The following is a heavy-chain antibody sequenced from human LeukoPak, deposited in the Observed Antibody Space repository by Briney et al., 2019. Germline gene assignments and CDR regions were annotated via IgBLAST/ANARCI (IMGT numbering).Heavy chain of an antibody. CDR3: ARTSNSGSYPD. Sequence: ASVKVSCKASGGTFSSYGISWVRQAPGQGLEWMGWISAYNGDTKYAQKLQGRVTMTTDTSTSTAYMELRSLRSDDTAVYYCARTSNSGSYPDWGQGTLVTVSS. V-gene: IGHV1-18*01. CDR1: GGTFSSYG. D-gene: IGHD1-26*01. CDR2: ISAYNGDT. J-gene: IGHJ4*02.